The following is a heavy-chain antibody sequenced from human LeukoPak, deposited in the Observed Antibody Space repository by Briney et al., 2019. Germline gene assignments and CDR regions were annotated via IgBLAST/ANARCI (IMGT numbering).Heavy chain of an antibody. CDR1: GFTFSGSA. D-gene: IGHD3-16*01. Sequence: GGSLRLSCAASGFTFSGSAIHWVRQASGKGLEWVGRIRSKANSYATVYAASVKGRFTISRDDSKNTAYLQMNSLKSDDTAVYYCTARGISSRGFDPWAREPWSPSPQ. J-gene: IGHJ5*02. V-gene: IGHV3-73*01. CDR3: TARGISSRGFDP. CDR2: IRSKANSYAT.